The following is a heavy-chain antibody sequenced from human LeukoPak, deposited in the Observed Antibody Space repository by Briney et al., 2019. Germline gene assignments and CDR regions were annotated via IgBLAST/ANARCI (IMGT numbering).Heavy chain of an antibody. CDR3: AKLRGATINARYFDY. D-gene: IGHD5-12*01. CDR2: ISGSGGST. Sequence: PGGSLRLSCAASGFTFDDYAMHWVRQAPGKGLEWVSTISGSGGSTDYADSVKGRFTISRDNSKNTLYLQMNSLRAEDTAVYYCAKLRGATINARYFDYWGQGTLVTVSS. J-gene: IGHJ4*02. CDR1: GFTFDDYA. V-gene: IGHV3-23*01.